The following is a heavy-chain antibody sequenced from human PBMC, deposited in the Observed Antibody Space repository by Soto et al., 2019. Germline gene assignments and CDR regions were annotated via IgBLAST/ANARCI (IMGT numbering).Heavy chain of an antibody. CDR1: GYTFSGFY. Sequence: VLLKVSCKASGYTFSGFYMHWVRQAPWQGLEWMGWISPNSGGTKSAERFQGRVTMTRDTSISTAYMELSRLTSDDTAVYYCASAAVTGTAGLDFWGQGTQVTVSS. D-gene: IGHD6-19*01. V-gene: IGHV1-2*02. J-gene: IGHJ4*02. CDR2: ISPNSGGT. CDR3: ASAAVTGTAGLDF.